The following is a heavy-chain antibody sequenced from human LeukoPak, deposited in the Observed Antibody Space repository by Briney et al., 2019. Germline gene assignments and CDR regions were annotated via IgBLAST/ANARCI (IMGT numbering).Heavy chain of an antibody. J-gene: IGHJ4*02. Sequence: APVKVSCKASGYTFTSYGISWVRQAPGQGLEWMGWISAYNGNTNYAQKLQGRVTMTTDTSTRTAYMELRSLRSDDTAVYYCARGGRRTMIVVVTPRYYFDYWGQGTLVTVSS. CDR3: ARGGRRTMIVVVTPRYYFDY. D-gene: IGHD3-22*01. CDR2: ISAYNGNT. V-gene: IGHV1-18*01. CDR1: GYTFTSYG.